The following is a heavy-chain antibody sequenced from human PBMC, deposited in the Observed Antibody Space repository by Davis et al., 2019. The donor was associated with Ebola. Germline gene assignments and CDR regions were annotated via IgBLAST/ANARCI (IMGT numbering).Heavy chain of an antibody. V-gene: IGHV4-59*01. Sequence: MPSETLSLTCTVSGDSISTYSWSWIRQPPGKGLEWIGYISNIGWTNYNASLKSRVTISVDTSKNHFSLRLSSVIAADTAVYYCARTTLPDPPRHYYFFMDVWGKGTTVTVSS. CDR3: ARTTLPDPPRHYYFFMDV. D-gene: IGHD1-1*01. CDR2: ISNIGWT. CDR1: GDSISTYS. J-gene: IGHJ6*03.